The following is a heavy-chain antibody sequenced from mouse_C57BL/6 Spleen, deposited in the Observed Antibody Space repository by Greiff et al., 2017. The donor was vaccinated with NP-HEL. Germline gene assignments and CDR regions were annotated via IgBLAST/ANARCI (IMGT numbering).Heavy chain of an antibody. CDR2: IYPRDGST. D-gene: IGHD3-2*02. CDR1: GYTFTSYD. CDR3: ARSQTAQATYYFDY. V-gene: IGHV1-85*01. J-gene: IGHJ2*01. Sequence: VKLQESGPELVKPGASVKLSCKASGYTFTSYDINWVKQRPGQGLEWIGWIYPRDGSTKYNEKFKGKATLTVDTSSSTAYMELHSLTSEDSAVYFCARSQTAQATYYFDYWGQGTTLTVSS.